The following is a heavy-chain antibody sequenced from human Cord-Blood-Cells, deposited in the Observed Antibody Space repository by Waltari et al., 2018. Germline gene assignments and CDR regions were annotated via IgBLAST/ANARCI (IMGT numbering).Heavy chain of an antibody. V-gene: IGHV4-4*07. CDR3: ARVVYYGSGSFRSYYYYMDV. CDR2: IYTSGST. D-gene: IGHD3-10*01. J-gene: IGHJ6*03. Sequence: QVQLQESGPGLVKPSETLSLTCTVSGGSISSYYWSWIRQPAGKGLEWIGRIYTSGSTNYNPSLKSRGTMSVDTSKNQFSLKLSSVTAADTAVYYCARVVYYGSGSFRSYYYYMDVWGKGTTVTVSS. CDR1: GGSISSYY.